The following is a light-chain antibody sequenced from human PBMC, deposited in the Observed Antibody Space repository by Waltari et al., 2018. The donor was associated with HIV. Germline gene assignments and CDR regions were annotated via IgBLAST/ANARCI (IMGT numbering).Light chain of an antibody. V-gene: IGKV3-11*01. CDR3: QQRSNWPT. J-gene: IGKJ4*01. CDR2: DAS. CDR1: QSVSSD. Sequence: EIVLTQSPATLSLSPGERATLSCRASQSVSSDLTWYQQKPGQAPRLLIYDASHRATGIPARFSGSGSGTDFTLTISSLEPEDFAVYYCQQRSNWPTFGGGTKVEIK.